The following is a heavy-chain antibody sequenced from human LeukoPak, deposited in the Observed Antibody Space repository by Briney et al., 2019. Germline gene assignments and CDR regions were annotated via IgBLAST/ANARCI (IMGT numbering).Heavy chain of an antibody. D-gene: IGHD6-19*01. Sequence: GGSLRLSCAASGFTFSSYSMNWVRQAPGKGLEWVSSISSSSSYIYYADSVKGRFTISRDNAKNSLYLQMNSLRAEDTAVYYCARDPMAVAGYMDVWGKGTTVTVSS. CDR1: GFTFSSYS. CDR2: ISSSSSYI. J-gene: IGHJ6*03. V-gene: IGHV3-21*01. CDR3: ARDPMAVAGYMDV.